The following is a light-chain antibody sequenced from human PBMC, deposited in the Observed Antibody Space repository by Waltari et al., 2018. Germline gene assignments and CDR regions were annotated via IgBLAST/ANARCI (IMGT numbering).Light chain of an antibody. Sequence: EIVLTQSPATLSLSPGDRATLSCRASQTVGTYFAWYQQKPGQAPRLLIYDAFNRATGIPARFSGSGSGTDFALTISSLEPGDSAVYYCQQRSDRPPVSFGQGTKLEIK. J-gene: IGKJ2*03. CDR3: QQRSDRPPVS. CDR1: QTVGTY. CDR2: DAF. V-gene: IGKV3-11*01.